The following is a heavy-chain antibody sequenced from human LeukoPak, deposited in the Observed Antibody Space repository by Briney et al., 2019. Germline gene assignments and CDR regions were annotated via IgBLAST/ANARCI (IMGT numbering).Heavy chain of an antibody. CDR1: GFTFSGHW. V-gene: IGHV3-74*03. Sequence: GGSLRLSCTASGFTFSGHWIHWVRQSPGMGLVWVSRINERGTDSMYAESVKGRFTISRDNAKNTVYLQMNSLRAEDTAVYYCVRDETLWTLDWWGQGTLVSVSS. CDR2: INERGTDS. J-gene: IGHJ4*02. CDR3: VRDETLWTLDW. D-gene: IGHD1-1*01.